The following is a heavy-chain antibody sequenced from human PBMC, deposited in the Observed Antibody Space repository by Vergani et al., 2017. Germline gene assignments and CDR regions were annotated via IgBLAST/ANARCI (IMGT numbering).Heavy chain of an antibody. J-gene: IGHJ4*02. V-gene: IGHV4-34*01. CDR2: INHSGST. CDR3: ARDFEYSSSVEDY. D-gene: IGHD6-6*01. CDR1: GGSFSGYY. Sequence: QVQLQQWGAGLLKPSETLSLTCAVYGGSFSGYYWSWIRQPPGKGLEWIGEINHSGSTNYNPSRKSRVTISVDTSKNQFSLKLSSVTAADTAVYYCARDFEYSSSVEDYWGQGTLVTVSS.